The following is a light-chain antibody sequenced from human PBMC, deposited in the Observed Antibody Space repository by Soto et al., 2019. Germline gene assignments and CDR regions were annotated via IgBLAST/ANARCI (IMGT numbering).Light chain of an antibody. Sequence: IQLTQSPSSLSASVGDRVTITCRASQGISSYLAWYQQKPGKAPKLLIYAASTLQSGVPSRFSGSGSGTDFTLTISSLQPEDFATYYCQQLNSHPRTFGQGTKVKIK. J-gene: IGKJ1*01. CDR1: QGISSY. CDR3: QQLNSHPRT. CDR2: AAS. V-gene: IGKV1-9*01.